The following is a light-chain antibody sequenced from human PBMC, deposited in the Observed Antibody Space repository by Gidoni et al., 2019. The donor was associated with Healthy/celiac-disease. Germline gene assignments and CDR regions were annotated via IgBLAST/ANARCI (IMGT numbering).Light chain of an antibody. J-gene: IGLJ1*01. CDR1: NIGSRR. V-gene: IGLV3-21*04. CDR3: QVWDSSSDYYV. CDR2: YVS. Sequence: SYVLATPHPVSVTPGKKARITRGGNNIGSRRVHGYQPKPGQAPVLVIYYVSDRRSGIPERVSVSNSWNTATLTISRVEAGDEADYYCQVWDSSSDYYVFGTGTKATVL.